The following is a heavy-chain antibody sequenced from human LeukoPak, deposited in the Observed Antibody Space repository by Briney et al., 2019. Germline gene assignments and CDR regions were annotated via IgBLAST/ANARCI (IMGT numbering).Heavy chain of an antibody. Sequence: QPGGSLRLSCAASGFTFNSYAMHWVRQAPGRGLEWVAVISYDGSNKYYADSVKGRFTISRDNSKNTLYLQMNSLRADDTAVYYCARDGRNYYDRSGYYSALAYWGQGTLVTVSS. D-gene: IGHD3-22*01. CDR2: ISYDGSNK. CDR1: GFTFNSYA. CDR3: ARDGRNYYDRSGYYSALAY. V-gene: IGHV3-30-3*01. J-gene: IGHJ4*02.